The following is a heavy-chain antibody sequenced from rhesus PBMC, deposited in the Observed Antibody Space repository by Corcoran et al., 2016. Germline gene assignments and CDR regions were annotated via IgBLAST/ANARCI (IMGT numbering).Heavy chain of an antibody. D-gene: IGHD5-12*01. V-gene: IGHV4-80*01. J-gene: IGHJ6*01. CDR1: GASISRYW. Sequence: QVQLQESGPGLVKPSETLSLPCAVSGASISRYWWSWIRQPPGKGLEWIGEINGNRWSTYYNPSHKSRVTISKDASKNQFSLKLSSVTAADTAVYYCARNGGGYSYRDYYGLDSWGQGVVVTVSS. CDR2: INGNRWST. CDR3: ARNGGGYSYRDYYGLDS.